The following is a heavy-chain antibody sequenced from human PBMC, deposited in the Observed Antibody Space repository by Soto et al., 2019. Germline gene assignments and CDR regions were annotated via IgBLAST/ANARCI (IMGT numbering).Heavy chain of an antibody. D-gene: IGHD6-13*01. CDR3: VLAAGPYYYYYYMDV. V-gene: IGHV3-74*01. CDR1: GFTFSSYW. CDR2: INSDGSST. Sequence: GGSLRLSCAASGFTFSSYWMHWVRQAPGKGLVWVSRINSDGSSTSYADSVKGRFTISRDNAKNTLYLQMNSLRAEDTAVYYCVLAAGPYYYYYYMDVWGKGTTVTVSS. J-gene: IGHJ6*03.